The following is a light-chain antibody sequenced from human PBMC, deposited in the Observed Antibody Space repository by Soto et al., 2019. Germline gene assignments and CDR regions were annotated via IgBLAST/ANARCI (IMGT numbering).Light chain of an antibody. CDR3: QQRSNWPPA. CDR1: QSVSSY. V-gene: IGKV3-11*01. Sequence: EIVLTQSPATLSLSPGERATLSCRASQSVSSYLAWYQQKPGQAPRLLIYDASNRATGIPARFSGSGSGTDFTLTIISLEPEDFAVYYCQQRSNWPPALGGGTKVEIK. J-gene: IGKJ4*01. CDR2: DAS.